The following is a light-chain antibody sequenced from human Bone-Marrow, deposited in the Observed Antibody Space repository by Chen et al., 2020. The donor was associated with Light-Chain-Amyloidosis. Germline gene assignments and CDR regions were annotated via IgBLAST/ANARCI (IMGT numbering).Light chain of an antibody. CDR1: SSDVGSYNR. V-gene: IGLV2-18*01. J-gene: IGLJ2*01. Sequence: QSALTQPPSVSGSPGQSVTLSCTGTSSDVGSYNRVSWYQHPPGTAPKLMIYEVSNRPSGVPDRFSGSKSGNTASLTISGLQAEDEADYYCSLYTSSSTYVVFGGGTKLTVL. CDR3: SLYTSSSTYVV. CDR2: EVS.